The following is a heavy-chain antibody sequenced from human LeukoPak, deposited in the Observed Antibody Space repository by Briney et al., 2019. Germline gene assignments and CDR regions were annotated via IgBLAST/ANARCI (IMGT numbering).Heavy chain of an antibody. D-gene: IGHD6-13*01. CDR2: INPNSGGT. Sequence: ASVNVSCKASGYTFTEYYIHWVRQAPGQGLEWMGRINPNSGGTNYAQKFQGRVTMTRDTSISTAYMELSRLRSDDTAVYYCAVSSSWYYYYGMDVWGQGTTVTVSS. J-gene: IGHJ6*02. V-gene: IGHV1-2*06. CDR3: AVSSSWYYYYGMDV. CDR1: GYTFTEYY.